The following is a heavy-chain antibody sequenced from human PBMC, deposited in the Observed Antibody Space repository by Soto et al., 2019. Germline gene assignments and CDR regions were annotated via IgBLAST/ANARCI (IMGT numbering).Heavy chain of an antibody. Sequence: EVQLVESGGGLVQPGGSLRLSCAASRFTVSSNDMTWVRQAPGKGLEYVSAISSNGGSTYYANSVKGRFTISRDNSKNTLYLQMASLRAEDMAVYYCERGFGWLDYWGQGTLVTVSS. CDR2: ISSNGGST. D-gene: IGHD6-19*01. CDR3: ERGFGWLDY. J-gene: IGHJ4*02. CDR1: RFTVSSND. V-gene: IGHV3-64*01.